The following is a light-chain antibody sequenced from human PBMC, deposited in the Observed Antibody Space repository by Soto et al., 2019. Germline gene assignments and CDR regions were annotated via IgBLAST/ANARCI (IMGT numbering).Light chain of an antibody. CDR1: QSLSSRN. CDR2: GVS. V-gene: IGKV3-20*01. Sequence: ELVFTQSPGTLSLSPRKRATLSCRASQSLSSRNLAWYQQKPGQAPRPLIYGVSSRATGIPDRFSGRGSGTDFTLTISRLGPEDFAVYYCQQYGSSVTFGQGTRLEI. CDR3: QQYGSSVT. J-gene: IGKJ5*01.